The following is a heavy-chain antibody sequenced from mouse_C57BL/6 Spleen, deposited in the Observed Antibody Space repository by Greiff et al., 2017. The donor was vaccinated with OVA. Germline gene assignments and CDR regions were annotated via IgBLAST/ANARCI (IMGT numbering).Heavy chain of an antibody. D-gene: IGHD1-1*01. CDR2: LSPRVGST. J-gene: IGHJ2*01. V-gene: IGHV1-85*01. Sequence: VQLQQSGPELVKPGASVKLSCKASGYTFTSYDITCLKQRPCQVLEWLGWLSPRVGSTKYNEKFKGKATLTVDTSYSTAYMELHSLTSEDSAVYFCARSRGSPYYFDYWGQGTTLTVSS. CDR3: ARSRGSPYYFDY. CDR1: GYTFTSYD.